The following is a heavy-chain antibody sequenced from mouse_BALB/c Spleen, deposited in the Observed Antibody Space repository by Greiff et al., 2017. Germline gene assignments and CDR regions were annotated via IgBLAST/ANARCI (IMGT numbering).Heavy chain of an antibody. CDR2: IDPENGNT. J-gene: IGHJ2*01. CDR1: GFNIKDYY. D-gene: IGHD4-1*01. Sequence: VQLQQSGAELVRPGALVKLSCKASGFNIKDYYMHWVKQRPEQGLEWIGWIDPENGNTIYDPKFQGKASITADTSSNTAYLQLSSLTSEDTAVYYCASGLGRGYFDYWGQGTTLTVSS. CDR3: ASGLGRGYFDY. V-gene: IGHV14-1*02.